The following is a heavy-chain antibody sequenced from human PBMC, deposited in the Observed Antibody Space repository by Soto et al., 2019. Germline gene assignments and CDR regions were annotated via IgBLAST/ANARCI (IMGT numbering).Heavy chain of an antibody. CDR1: GDSIYSRNW. D-gene: IGHD3-10*01. V-gene: IGHV4-4*02. CDR3: ARNAYGPPLTTTPYGMDV. Sequence: QVQLQESGPGVVKPSGTLSLTCTVSGDSIYSRNWWGWVRQAPGKGLEWIGGVFHSGAGSSNPSPKSRVSISVDKSKNQFSLSLSSVTAADTAVYYCARNAYGPPLTTTPYGMDVWGPGTTVNVSS. CDR2: VFHSGAG. J-gene: IGHJ6*02.